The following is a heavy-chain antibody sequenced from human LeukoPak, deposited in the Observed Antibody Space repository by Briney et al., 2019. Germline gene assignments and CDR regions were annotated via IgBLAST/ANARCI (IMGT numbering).Heavy chain of an antibody. Sequence: GGSLRLSCAASGFTFSSYAMHWVRQAPGKGLEWVAVISYDGSNKYYADSVKGRFTISRDNSKNTLYLQMNSLRAEDTAVYYCARAGVFASAYYYAMDVWGQGTTVTVSS. CDR1: GFTFSSYA. D-gene: IGHD3-10*01. CDR2: ISYDGSNK. V-gene: IGHV3-30-3*01. CDR3: ARAGVFASAYYYAMDV. J-gene: IGHJ6*02.